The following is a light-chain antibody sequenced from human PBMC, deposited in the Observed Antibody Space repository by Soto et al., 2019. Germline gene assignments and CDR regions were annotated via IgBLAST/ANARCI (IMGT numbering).Light chain of an antibody. J-gene: IGLJ2*01. CDR1: RSNIGAAYD. CDR3: QSYDSRLSAVV. CDR2: GNR. Sequence: QSVLTQPPSVSGAPGQRVTLSCTGSRSNIGAAYDVNWYQQRPGSAPKLLIFGNRNRPSGVPDRFSGSRSGKSASLAITGLQVDDEADYYCQSYDSRLSAVVFGGGTKVTVL. V-gene: IGLV1-40*01.